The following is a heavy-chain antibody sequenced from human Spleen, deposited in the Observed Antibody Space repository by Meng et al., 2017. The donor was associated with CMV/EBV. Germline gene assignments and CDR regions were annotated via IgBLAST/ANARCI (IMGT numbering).Heavy chain of an antibody. Sequence: ASVKVSCKASGYTFTTFGISWVRQAPGQGLEWMRWISSSNYNTHYPQRLQGRVTMTTDTSTSTAHMDLRSLRSDDTAVYYCARESGSYYNSHFDYWGQGTLVTVSS. D-gene: IGHD1-26*01. V-gene: IGHV1-18*01. J-gene: IGHJ4*02. CDR1: GYTFTTFG. CDR2: ISSSNYNT. CDR3: ARESGSYYNSHFDY.